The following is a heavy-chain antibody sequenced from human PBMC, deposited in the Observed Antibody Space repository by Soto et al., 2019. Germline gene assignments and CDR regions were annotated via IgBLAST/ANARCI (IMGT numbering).Heavy chain of an antibody. CDR1: GVTFSGYW. D-gene: IGHD1-26*01. J-gene: IGHJ4*02. V-gene: IGHV3-74*01. Sequence: GGSLRLSCAASGVTFSGYWIHWVLQVPGKGLVWVSRIKGDGSSTSYADSVKGRFTISRDNAKNTLYLQMNSLRAEDTDVYYCARDPFGATTYWGQGTLVTVS. CDR2: IKGDGSST. CDR3: ARDPFGATTY.